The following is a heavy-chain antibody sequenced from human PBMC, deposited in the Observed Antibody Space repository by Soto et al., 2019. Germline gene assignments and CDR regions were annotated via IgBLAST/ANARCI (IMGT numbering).Heavy chain of an antibody. CDR1: EWHAGSEL. V-gene: IGHV3-30*18. CDR3: AKEIGGRGWPSDSNY. Sequence: LRLSYAPSEWHAGSELLHRIPQAPGKGMEWVALISYDGSNKYYADSVKGRFTISRDNSKNTMYLQMNSLRAEDTAVYFCAKEIGGRGWPSDSNYWREGTLGT. CDR2: ISYDGSNK. D-gene: IGHD6-19*01. J-gene: IGHJ4*02.